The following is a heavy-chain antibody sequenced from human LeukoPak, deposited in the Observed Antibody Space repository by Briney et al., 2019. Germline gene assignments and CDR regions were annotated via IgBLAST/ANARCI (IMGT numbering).Heavy chain of an antibody. Sequence: SETLSLTCAVYGGSLSGYYWSWIRQPPGKGLEWIGEINHSGSTNYNPSLKSRVTISVDTSKNQFSLKLSSVTAADTAVYYCARVWHRYYDFWSGYYFDYWGQGTLVTVSS. CDR3: ARVWHRYYDFWSGYYFDY. J-gene: IGHJ4*02. D-gene: IGHD3-3*01. V-gene: IGHV4-34*01. CDR1: GGSLSGYY. CDR2: INHSGST.